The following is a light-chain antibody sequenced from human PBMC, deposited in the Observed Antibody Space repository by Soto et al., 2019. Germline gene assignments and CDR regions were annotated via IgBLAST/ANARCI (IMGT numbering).Light chain of an antibody. CDR1: QSISSY. J-gene: IGKJ4*01. CDR3: QQSYSTPLT. CDR2: AAS. V-gene: IGKV1-39*01. Sequence: DIPMTQSPSSLSASVGDRVTSTCRASQSISSYLNCDQQKQGKAPKLLIYAASSLQSGVPSRFSGSASRTDFPLNISSLLPEDFATYYRQQSYSTPLTFGGGTKVEIQ.